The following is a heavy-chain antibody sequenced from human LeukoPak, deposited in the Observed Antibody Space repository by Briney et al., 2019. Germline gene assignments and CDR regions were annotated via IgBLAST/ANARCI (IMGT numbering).Heavy chain of an antibody. D-gene: IGHD2-2*01. CDR3: AKSSRIVVVPAASFDY. Sequence: PGRSLRLSCAASGFTFDDYAMRWVRQAPGKGLEWVSGISWNSGSIGYADSVKGRFTISRDNAKNSLYLQMNSLRAEDTALYYCAKSSRIVVVPAASFDYWGQGTLVTVSS. CDR1: GFTFDDYA. J-gene: IGHJ4*02. V-gene: IGHV3-9*01. CDR2: ISWNSGSI.